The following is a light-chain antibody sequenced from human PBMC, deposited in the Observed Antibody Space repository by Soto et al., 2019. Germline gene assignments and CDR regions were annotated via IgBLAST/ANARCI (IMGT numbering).Light chain of an antibody. CDR2: DVS. CDR3: SSYTSSSTYV. V-gene: IGLV2-14*01. Sequence: QSALTQPASVSGSPGQSITISCTGTSSDVGGYNYVSWYLQQPGKAPKLMIYDVSIRPSGVSDRLSGSKSGNTASLTNSGLQAEDEADYYCSSYTSSSTYVFGTGTKVTVL. J-gene: IGLJ1*01. CDR1: SSDVGGYNY.